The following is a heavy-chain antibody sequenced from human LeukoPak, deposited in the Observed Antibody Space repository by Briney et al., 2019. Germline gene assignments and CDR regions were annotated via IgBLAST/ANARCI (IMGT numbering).Heavy chain of an antibody. CDR2: VYYAGSA. J-gene: IGHJ3*01. CDR1: GGSISSYY. Sequence: SETLSLTCTVSGGSISSYYWSWIRRPPGKGLEWIGYVYYAGSANYNPSLKSRVTMSIDMSKNQFSLKLTSVTAADTAVYYCARRGSFGGNRDAFDLWGQGTMVTVSS. CDR3: ARRGSFGGNRDAFDL. V-gene: IGHV4-59*08. D-gene: IGHD4-23*01.